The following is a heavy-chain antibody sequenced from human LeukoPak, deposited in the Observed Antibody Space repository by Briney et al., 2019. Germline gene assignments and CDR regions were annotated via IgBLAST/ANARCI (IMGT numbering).Heavy chain of an antibody. Sequence: GGSLRLSCAASGFTFSTYSMNGVRQAPGKGLEWVSSISSGSSFIYYADSVKGRFTISRDNAKNSLFLQMNCLRAEDTAVYYCARESSGYFYWGQGTLVTVSS. CDR1: GFTFSTYS. V-gene: IGHV3-21*01. J-gene: IGHJ4*02. CDR2: ISSGSSFI. CDR3: ARESSGYFY. D-gene: IGHD3-22*01.